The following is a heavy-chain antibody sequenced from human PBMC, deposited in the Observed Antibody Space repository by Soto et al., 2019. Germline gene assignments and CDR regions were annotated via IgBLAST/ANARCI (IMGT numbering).Heavy chain of an antibody. CDR1: GFTFVDYY. V-gene: IGHV3-11*01. CDR3: ARAYSDAFDI. D-gene: IGHD2-15*01. Sequence: WGSLRLSCAASGFTFVDYYISCVCHAPLKWREWVSYISSSGTGIYYPDSVKGRFTISRDNAKNSLYLQMSSLRAEDTAVYYCARAYSDAFDIWGQGTVVTVSS. CDR2: ISSSGTGI. J-gene: IGHJ3*02.